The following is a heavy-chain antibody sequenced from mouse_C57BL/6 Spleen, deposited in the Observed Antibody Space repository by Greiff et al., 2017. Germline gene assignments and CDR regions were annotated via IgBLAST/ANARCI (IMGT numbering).Heavy chain of an antibody. CDR2: IDPEDGDT. Sequence: VQLQQSGAELVRPGASVKLSCTASGFNIKDYYMHWVQQRPDQGLEWIGRIDPEDGDTEYAPKFQGKATMSADTTSNTAYLQLSSLTSEDTAVYYWTSTTVVAKGPWFADWGQGTLVTVSA. V-gene: IGHV14-1*01. CDR3: TSTTVVAKGPWFAD. D-gene: IGHD1-1*01. J-gene: IGHJ3*01. CDR1: GFNIKDYY.